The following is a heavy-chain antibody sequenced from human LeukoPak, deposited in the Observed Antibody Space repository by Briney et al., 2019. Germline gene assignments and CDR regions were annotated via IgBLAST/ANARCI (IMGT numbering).Heavy chain of an antibody. V-gene: IGHV3-23*01. Sequence: GGSLRLSCAASGFTFSSYAMSWVRQAPGKGLEWVSAISGSGGSTYYADSVKGRFTISRDNSKNTLYLQMSSLRAEDTAVYYCAKAPSGTGVYFDYWGQGTLVTVSS. D-gene: IGHD3-10*01. CDR3: AKAPSGTGVYFDY. CDR2: ISGSGGST. J-gene: IGHJ4*02. CDR1: GFTFSSYA.